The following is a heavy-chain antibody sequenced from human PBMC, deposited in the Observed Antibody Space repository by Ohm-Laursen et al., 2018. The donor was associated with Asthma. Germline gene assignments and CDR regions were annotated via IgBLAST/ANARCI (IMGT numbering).Heavy chain of an antibody. CDR1: GFTFSDYY. J-gene: IGHJ4*02. CDR3: ASVTIGYYDSSGYYHYFDY. D-gene: IGHD3-22*01. Sequence: SLRLSCAASGFTFSDYYMSWIRQAPGKGLEWVSYISSSSSYTNYADSVKGRFTISRDNAKNSLYLQMNSLRAEDTAVYYCASVTIGYYDSSGYYHYFDYWGQGTLVTVSS. V-gene: IGHV3-11*06. CDR2: ISSSSSYT.